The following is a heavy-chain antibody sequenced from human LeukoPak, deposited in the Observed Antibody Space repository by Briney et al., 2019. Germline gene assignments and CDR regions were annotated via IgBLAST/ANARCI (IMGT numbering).Heavy chain of an antibody. Sequence: GASVKVSCKASGYTFTSYDINWVRQATGQGLEWMGWMNPNSGNTGYAQKFQGRVTMTRNTSISTAYMELSSLRSEDTAVYYCARGYCSSTSCYEDWFDPWGQGTLVTVSS. CDR3: ARGYCSSTSCYEDWFDP. CDR1: GYTFTSYD. D-gene: IGHD2-2*01. V-gene: IGHV1-8*01. J-gene: IGHJ5*02. CDR2: MNPNSGNT.